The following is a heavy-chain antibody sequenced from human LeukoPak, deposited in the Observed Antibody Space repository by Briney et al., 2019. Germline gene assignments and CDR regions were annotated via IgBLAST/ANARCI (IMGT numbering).Heavy chain of an antibody. CDR1: GGSISSYY. CDR2: IYTSGST. CDR3: ARMLGYVSITSCYSGKTWFAP. Sequence: SETLSLTCTVSGGSISSYYWSWIRQPAGKGLEWIGRIYTSGSTNYNPSLKSRVTMSVDTSKNQFSLKLSSVTAADTAVYYCARMLGYVSITSCYSGKTWFAPGGQETLVTVSS. V-gene: IGHV4-4*07. J-gene: IGHJ5*02. D-gene: IGHD2-2*01.